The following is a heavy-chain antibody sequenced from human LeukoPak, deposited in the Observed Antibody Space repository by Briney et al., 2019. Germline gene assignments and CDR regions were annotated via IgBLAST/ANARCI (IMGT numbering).Heavy chain of an antibody. CDR2: ISSSGSTI. D-gene: IGHD2-15*01. V-gene: IGHV3-11*01. CDR3: ARGRYCSGGSCYFFDY. J-gene: IGHJ4*02. CDR1: GFTFSNYA. Sequence: GGSLRLSCAASGFTFSNYAMSWVRQAPGKGLEWVSYISSSGSTIYYADSVKGRFTISRDNAKNSLYLQMNSLRAEDTAVYYCARGRYCSGGSCYFFDYWGQGTLVTVSS.